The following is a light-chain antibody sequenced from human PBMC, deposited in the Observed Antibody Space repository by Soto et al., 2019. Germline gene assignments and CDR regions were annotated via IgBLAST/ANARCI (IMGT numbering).Light chain of an antibody. CDR1: SSNIGSFYD. CDR3: QSYDNSLNHVV. Sequence: QSALTQPPSVSGAPGQRVTIPCTGSSSNIGSFYDVHWYQQLPGTVPKLLIYSDNNRPSGVPDRFSGSKSGTAASLAITGLQAEDEADYSCQSYDNSLNHVVFGGGTQLTVL. J-gene: IGLJ2*01. CDR2: SDN. V-gene: IGLV1-40*01.